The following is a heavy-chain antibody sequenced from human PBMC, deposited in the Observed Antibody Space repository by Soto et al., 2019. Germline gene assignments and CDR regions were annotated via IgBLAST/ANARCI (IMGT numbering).Heavy chain of an antibody. CDR3: ARGSAGSYVWFDS. V-gene: IGHV4-30-4*01. J-gene: IGHJ5*01. Sequence: SETLSLTCTVSGGSISSGDYYWSWIRQPPGKGLEWIGYIYYSGSTYYNPSLKSRVTISVDTSKNQFSLKLSSVTAADTAVYYCARGSAGSYVWFDSWGQGTLVTVSS. CDR2: IYYSGST. CDR1: GGSISSGDYY. D-gene: IGHD3-10*01.